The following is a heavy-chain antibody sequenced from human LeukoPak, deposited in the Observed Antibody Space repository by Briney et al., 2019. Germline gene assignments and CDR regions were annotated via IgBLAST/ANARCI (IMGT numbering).Heavy chain of an antibody. CDR3: VRLADTYYDSSGLDY. V-gene: IGHV5-51*01. J-gene: IGHJ4*02. CDR1: GYTFTNYW. Sequence: GESLKISCKGSGYTFTNYWIGWVRQMPGKGLEWMGIIYPSDSDTKYSPSFQGQVTISVDKSINTAYLQWSSLKASDTAVYYCVRLADTYYDSSGLDYWGQGTLVTVSS. D-gene: IGHD3-22*01. CDR2: IYPSDSDT.